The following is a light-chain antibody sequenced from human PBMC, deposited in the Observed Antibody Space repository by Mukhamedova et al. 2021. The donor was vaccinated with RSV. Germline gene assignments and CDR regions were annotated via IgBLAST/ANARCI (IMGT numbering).Light chain of an antibody. J-gene: IGLJ2*01. CDR3: SSYTTNNTVV. Sequence: GGYNYVSWYQQHPGKAPKLMIYDVNKRPSGVSNRFSGSKSGNTASLTISGLQADDEAHYYCSSYTTNNTVVIGGGTQLTVL. CDR2: DVN. CDR1: GGYNY. V-gene: IGLV2-14*03.